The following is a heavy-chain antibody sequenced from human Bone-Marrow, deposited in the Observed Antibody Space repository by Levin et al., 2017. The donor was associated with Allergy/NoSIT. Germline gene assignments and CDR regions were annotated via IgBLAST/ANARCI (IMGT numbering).Heavy chain of an antibody. D-gene: IGHD2-21*02. CDR2: IWYDGSNE. V-gene: IGHV3-33*07. CDR3: ASGGCGGDCSYFDY. J-gene: IGHJ4*02. Sequence: GGSLRLSCAASGFTFRTYGMYWVRQAPGKGLDWVAAIWYDGSNEYYADSVKGRFTISRDNSKNTVYLLMNSLRAEDTALYYCASGGCGGDCSYFDYWGRGTLVTVSS. CDR1: GFTFRTYG.